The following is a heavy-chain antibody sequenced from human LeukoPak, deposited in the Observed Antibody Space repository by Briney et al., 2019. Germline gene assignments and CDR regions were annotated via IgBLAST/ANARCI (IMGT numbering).Heavy chain of an antibody. CDR1: GFTFSSYS. D-gene: IGHD6-25*01. V-gene: IGHV3-21*01. J-gene: IGHJ4*02. CDR2: ISSSSSYI. CDR3: AKESGQGDDY. Sequence: NPGGSLRLSCAASGFTFSSYSMNWVRQAPGKGLEWVSSISSSSSYIYYADSVKGRFTISRDNAKNSLYLQMNSLRVEDTAVYYCAKESGQGDDYWGQGTLVTVSS.